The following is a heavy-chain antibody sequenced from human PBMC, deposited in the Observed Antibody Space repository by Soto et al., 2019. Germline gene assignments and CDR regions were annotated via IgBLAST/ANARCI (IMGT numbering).Heavy chain of an antibody. V-gene: IGHV1-24*01. D-gene: IGHD5-18*01. CDR2: FDPEDGET. CDR3: ETATPWIQKNWFDP. Sequence: ASVKVSCKVSGYTLTELSMHWVRQAPGKGLEWMGGFDPEDGETIYAQKFQGRVTMTEDTSTDTAYMELSSLRSEDTDVYYCETATPWIQKNWFDPWGQGTLVTVSS. CDR1: GYTLTELS. J-gene: IGHJ5*02.